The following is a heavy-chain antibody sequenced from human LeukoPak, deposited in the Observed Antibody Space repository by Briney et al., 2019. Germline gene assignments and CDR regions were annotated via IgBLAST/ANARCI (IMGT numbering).Heavy chain of an antibody. Sequence: ASVKVSCEASGYTFTSYYMHWVRQAPGQGLEWMGIINPSGGSTSYAQKFQGRVTMTRDTSTRTVYMELSSLRSEDTAAYYCAREGEVIVTDNLFYWGQGTLVTVSS. CDR2: INPSGGST. V-gene: IGHV1-46*01. D-gene: IGHD2-21*01. CDR1: GYTFTSYY. CDR3: AREGEVIVTDNLFY. J-gene: IGHJ4*02.